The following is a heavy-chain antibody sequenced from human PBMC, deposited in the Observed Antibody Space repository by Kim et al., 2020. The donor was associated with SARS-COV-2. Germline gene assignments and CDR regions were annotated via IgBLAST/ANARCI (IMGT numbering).Heavy chain of an antibody. Sequence: TYAQKFQGRVTMTRDTSTSTVYMELSSLRSEDTAVYYCARDMRSSSPWFDPWGQGTLVTVSS. D-gene: IGHD6-6*01. V-gene: IGHV1-46*01. CDR3: ARDMRSSSPWFDP. J-gene: IGHJ5*02.